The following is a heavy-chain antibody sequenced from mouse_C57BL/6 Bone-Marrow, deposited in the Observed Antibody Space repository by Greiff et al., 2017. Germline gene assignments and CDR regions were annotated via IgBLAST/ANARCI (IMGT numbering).Heavy chain of an antibody. V-gene: IGHV2-2*01. CDR1: GFSLTSYG. Sequence: VQLQQSGPGLVQPSPSLSISCTVSGFSLTSYGVHWVRQSPGQGLEWLGVIWRGGSTDYNAAFISRLSISKDKSKSQVFVKMNSLQADDTAIYYCARNLLGVMDYWGQGTSVTVSS. J-gene: IGHJ4*01. CDR2: IWRGGST. CDR3: ARNLLGVMDY. D-gene: IGHD2-1*01.